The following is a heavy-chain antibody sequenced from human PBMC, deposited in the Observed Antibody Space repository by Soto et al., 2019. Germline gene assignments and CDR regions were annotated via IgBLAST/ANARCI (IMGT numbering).Heavy chain of an antibody. D-gene: IGHD3-9*01. CDR2: IYGTGNM. J-gene: IGHJ2*01. CDR1: DDSISSGGYY. Sequence: QVQLQESGPGLVKPSQTLSLTCTVSDDSISSGGYYWSWIRQHPGKGLEWIGYIYGTGNMYYKSSLKSRLTFSVDTSKNHFSLKLTSVTAADTAVYYCARGTDTWFFALWGRGTLVTVSS. V-gene: IGHV4-31*03. CDR3: ARGTDTWFFAL.